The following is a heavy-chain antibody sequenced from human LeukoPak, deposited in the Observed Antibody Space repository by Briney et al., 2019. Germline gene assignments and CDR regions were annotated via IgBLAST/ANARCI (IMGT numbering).Heavy chain of an antibody. CDR1: GFTFSDAW. J-gene: IGHJ4*02. CDR3: ARGLRVFGVITRPDY. D-gene: IGHD3-3*01. Sequence: GGSLRLSCAASGFTFSDAWMSWVRQAPGKGLEWVGRIKSKTDGGTTDYAAPVKGRFTISRDNAKNSLYLQMNSLRAEDTAVYYCARGLRVFGVITRPDYWGQGTLVTVSS. CDR2: IKSKTDGGTT. V-gene: IGHV3-15*01.